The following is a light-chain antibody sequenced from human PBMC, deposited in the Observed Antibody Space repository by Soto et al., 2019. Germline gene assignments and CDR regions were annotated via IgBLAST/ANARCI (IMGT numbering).Light chain of an antibody. V-gene: IGKV3-20*01. Sequence: LPPSPGTRFSIPGEVTPLTSRARGHVPSSSSAWYQQNPGQAPRLLIHAASSRATGIPDRFSGSGSGTDFTLTSSRLEPEDFAVYYCQQYGSSPRTFGQGTKVDIK. CDR3: QQYGSSPRT. CDR2: AAS. J-gene: IGKJ1*01. CDR1: GHVPSSS.